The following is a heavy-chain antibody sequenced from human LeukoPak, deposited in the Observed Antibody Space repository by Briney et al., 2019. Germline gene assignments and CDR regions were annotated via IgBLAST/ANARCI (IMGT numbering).Heavy chain of an antibody. J-gene: IGHJ4*02. D-gene: IGHD3-10*01. CDR1: GFTFSSYE. CDR3: ASQRISGSYYGYFDY. V-gene: IGHV3-48*03. CDR2: ISSSGSTI. Sequence: GGSLRLSCAASGFTFSSYEMNWVRQAPGKGLEWVSYISSSGSTIYYADSVKGRFTISRDNAKNSLYLQMNSLRAEDTAVYYCASQRISGSYYGYFDYWGEGTLVTVSP.